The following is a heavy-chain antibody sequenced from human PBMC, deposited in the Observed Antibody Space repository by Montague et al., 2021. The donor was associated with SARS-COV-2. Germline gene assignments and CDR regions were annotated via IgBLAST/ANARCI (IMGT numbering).Heavy chain of an antibody. V-gene: IGHV4-31*03. CDR1: GGSISSGGYY. D-gene: IGHD3-22*01. CDR2: IYYSGST. CDR3: ARARITMIVVVNAFDI. Sequence: TLSLTCTVSGGSISSGGYYWSWIRQHPGKGLEWIGYIYYSGSTYYNPSLKSRVTISADTSKNQFSLKLSSVTAADTAVYYCARARITMIVVVNAFDIWGQGTMVTVSS. J-gene: IGHJ3*02.